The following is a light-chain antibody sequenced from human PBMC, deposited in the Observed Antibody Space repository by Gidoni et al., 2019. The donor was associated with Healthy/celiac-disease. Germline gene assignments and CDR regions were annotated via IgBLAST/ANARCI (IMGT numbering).Light chain of an antibody. V-gene: IGLV1-40*01. CDR3: QSYDSSLRVYV. CDR1: SSNIVAGYD. CDR2: GNS. Sequence: QSVLTQPPSVSAAPGQTVTISCTGSSSNIVAGYDVHWYQQLPGTAPKLLIYGNSNRPSGVPDRFSGSKSGTSASLAITGLQAEDEADYYCQSYDSSLRVYVFGTGTKVTVL. J-gene: IGLJ1*01.